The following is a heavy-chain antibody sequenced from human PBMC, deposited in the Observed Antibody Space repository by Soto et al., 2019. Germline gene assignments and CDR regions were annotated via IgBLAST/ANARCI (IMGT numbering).Heavy chain of an antibody. D-gene: IGHD2-2*01. V-gene: IGHV1-2*04. CDR1: GYTFTGYY. CDR3: ARAGTTGYCSSTSCANRYYYYGMDV. J-gene: IGHJ6*02. Sequence: EASVKVSCKASGYTFTGYYMHWVRQAPGQGLEWMGWINPNSGGTNYAQKFQGWVTMTRDTSISTAYMELSRLRSDDTAVYYCARAGTTGYCSSTSCANRYYYYGMDVWGQGTTVTVSS. CDR2: INPNSGGT.